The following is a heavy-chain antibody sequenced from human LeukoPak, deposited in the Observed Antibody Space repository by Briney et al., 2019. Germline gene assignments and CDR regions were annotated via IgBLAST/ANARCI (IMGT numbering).Heavy chain of an antibody. CDR1: GYTFTSYG. CDR2: MNPNSGNT. Sequence: ASVKVSCKASGYTFTSYGISWVRQATGQGLEWMGWMNPNSGNTGYAQKFQGRVTMTRNTSISTAYMELSSLRSENTAVYYCARLIGSSWHGYYYYYYGMDVWGQGTTVTVSS. J-gene: IGHJ6*02. V-gene: IGHV1-8*02. CDR3: ARLIGSSWHGYYYYYYGMDV. D-gene: IGHD6-13*01.